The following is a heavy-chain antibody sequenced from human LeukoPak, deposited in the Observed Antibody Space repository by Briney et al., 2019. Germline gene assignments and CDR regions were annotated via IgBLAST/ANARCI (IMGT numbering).Heavy chain of an antibody. J-gene: IGHJ4*02. CDR2: IRCRVNSYAT. CDR1: GFTFSDSA. V-gene: IGHV3-73*01. CDR3: TGGSDY. Sequence: GESLKLSCAASGFTFSDSAIQWVRQAPGKGLEWVGRIRCRVNSYATAYAESVKGRFIFSRDDSKNTAYLQMNSLKTEDTAMYYCTGGSDYWGQGTLVTVSS. D-gene: IGHD2-15*01.